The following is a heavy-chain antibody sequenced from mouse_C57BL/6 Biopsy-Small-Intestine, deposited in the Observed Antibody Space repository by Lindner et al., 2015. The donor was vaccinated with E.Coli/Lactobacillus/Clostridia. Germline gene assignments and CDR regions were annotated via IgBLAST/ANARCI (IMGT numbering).Heavy chain of an antibody. CDR1: GYAFTNNL. D-gene: IGHD6-1*01. J-gene: IGHJ3*01. CDR3: APLFAY. CDR2: INPGSGGT. V-gene: IGHV1-54*01. Sequence: VQLQESGAVLVRPGTSVKVTCKASGYAFTNNLIEWVKQRPGQGLEWIGVINPGSGGTNYNEKFKDKVTLTADKSSSTAFMQLSSLTSEDSAVYYCAPLFAYWGQGTLVTVSA.